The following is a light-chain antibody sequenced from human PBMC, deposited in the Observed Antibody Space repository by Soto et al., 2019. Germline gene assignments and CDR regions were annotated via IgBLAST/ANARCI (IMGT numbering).Light chain of an antibody. V-gene: IGLV2-23*01. CDR1: SSDVGTYNL. Sequence: QSVLTQPASVSGSPGQTITFACTGTSSDVGTYNLVSWYQQHPGKAPKLMIYESDKRPSGVSNRFSGSKSGNTASLTISGLQAEDEADYYCCSFEGTSYVSANGTKVTVL. CDR2: ESD. CDR3: CSFEGTSYV. J-gene: IGLJ1*01.